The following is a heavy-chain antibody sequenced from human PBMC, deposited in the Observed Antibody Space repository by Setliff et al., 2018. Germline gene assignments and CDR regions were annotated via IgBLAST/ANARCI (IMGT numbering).Heavy chain of an antibody. CDR2: IYYSATT. V-gene: IGHV4-39*01. Sequence: PSETLSLTCTVSGDSISSNSHYWGWIRQPPGKGLEWIGTIYYSATTYCNPSLKSRVTISLDTSKNQFSLNLNSATAADTAVYYCARHALSFDSAWDVWGKGTTVTVSS. D-gene: IGHD3-9*01. CDR3: ARHALSFDSAWDV. J-gene: IGHJ6*04. CDR1: GDSISSNSHY.